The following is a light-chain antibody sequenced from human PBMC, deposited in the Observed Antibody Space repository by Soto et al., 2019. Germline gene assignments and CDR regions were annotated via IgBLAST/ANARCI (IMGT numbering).Light chain of an antibody. CDR2: GAS. CDR1: QSVRSSS. Sequence: EIVLTQSPATLSLSPGERATLSCRASQSVRSSSLAWYQQKPGQAPRLLIYGASSRATGIPARFSGSGSGTDFTLTISRLEPEDFAVYYCQQYGNSPQTFGQGTKVDIK. J-gene: IGKJ1*01. V-gene: IGKV3-20*01. CDR3: QQYGNSPQT.